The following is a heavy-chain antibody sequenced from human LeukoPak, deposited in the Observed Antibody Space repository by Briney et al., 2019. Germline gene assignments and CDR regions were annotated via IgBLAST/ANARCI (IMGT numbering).Heavy chain of an antibody. CDR1: GGSMTSRADY. V-gene: IGHV4-39*07. CDR3: ARGLGL. J-gene: IGHJ4*02. D-gene: IGHD1-26*01. Sequence: SETLSLTSTVSGGSMTSRADYWGWIPQPPGQGLEWIGEINHSGSTNYNPSLKSRVTISVDTSKNQFSLKLSSVTAADTAVYYCARGLGLWGQGTLVTVSS. CDR2: INHSGST.